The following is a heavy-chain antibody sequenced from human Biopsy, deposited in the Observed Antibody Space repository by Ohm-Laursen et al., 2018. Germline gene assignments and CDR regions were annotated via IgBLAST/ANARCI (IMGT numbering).Heavy chain of an antibody. Sequence: TLSLTCTVSGGSISSGGSYWNWIRQRPGKGLEWIGYIFNSANTYYNPSLKNLITISGDTSKNQFSLKLNSVTAADTAVYYCARGDYFDSNGYFWFDPWGQGTLVTVSS. D-gene: IGHD3-22*01. V-gene: IGHV4-31*01. CDR3: ARGDYFDSNGYFWFDP. J-gene: IGHJ5*02. CDR1: GGSISSGGSY. CDR2: IFNSANT.